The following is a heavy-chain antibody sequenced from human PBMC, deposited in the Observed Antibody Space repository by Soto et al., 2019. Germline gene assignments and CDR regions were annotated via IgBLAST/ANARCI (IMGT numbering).Heavy chain of an antibody. Sequence: LKISCKGSGYSFTNYWMYWVRQMPWKGLEWMGSIDPDDSYTNYSPSFQGHVTISVDKSISTAYLQWSSLQASDTAIYYCARLPPPTYCSGSTCSGYWGQGTLVTVSS. J-gene: IGHJ4*02. CDR3: ARLPPPTYCSGSTCSGY. CDR1: GYSFTNYW. CDR2: IDPDDSYT. D-gene: IGHD2-15*01. V-gene: IGHV5-10-1*01.